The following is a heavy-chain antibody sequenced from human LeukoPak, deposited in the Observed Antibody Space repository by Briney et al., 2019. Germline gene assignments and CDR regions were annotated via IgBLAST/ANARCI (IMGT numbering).Heavy chain of an antibody. Sequence: GGSLRLSCAASGFTFDDHVVSCGRQAPGTGLEWVSGINWNGDSTGYADSLKGRFTISRDNAKNSLYLHMNSLRAEDTALYHCTRGNVAAATAILYFDYWGQGNLVTVSS. CDR3: TRGNVAAATAILYFDY. J-gene: IGHJ4*02. V-gene: IGHV3-20*01. CDR2: INWNGDST. D-gene: IGHD6-13*01. CDR1: GFTFDDHV.